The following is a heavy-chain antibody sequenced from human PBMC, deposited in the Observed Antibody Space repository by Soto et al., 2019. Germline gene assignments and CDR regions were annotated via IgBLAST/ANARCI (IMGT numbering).Heavy chain of an antibody. V-gene: IGHV3-30*18. CDR1: GFSFSTYG. J-gene: IGHJ6*02. CDR2: MSYDGSNT. Sequence: GGSLRLSXAASGFSFSTYGMHWVRQAPGKGLEWVGVMSYDGSNTYYADSVKGRFTISRDNSENTLYLQMNSLRAEDTAVYYCAKEGSGASRLLYYYGMDVWGQGTTVTSP. CDR3: AKEGSGASRLLYYYGMDV. D-gene: IGHD6-25*01.